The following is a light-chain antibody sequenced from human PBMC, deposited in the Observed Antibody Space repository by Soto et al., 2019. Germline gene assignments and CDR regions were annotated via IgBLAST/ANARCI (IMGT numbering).Light chain of an antibody. V-gene: IGKV3-20*01. CDR1: QSVSSTY. J-gene: IGKJ1*01. CDR2: GAS. CDR3: QQYGISPPWT. Sequence: EIVLTQSPGTLSLSPGERATISCRASQSVSSTYLAWFQQKPGQAPRLLIYGASSRATGIPDRFSGSGSGTDFTLNISRLEPEDFAVYYCQQYGISPPWTFGQGTKVEIK.